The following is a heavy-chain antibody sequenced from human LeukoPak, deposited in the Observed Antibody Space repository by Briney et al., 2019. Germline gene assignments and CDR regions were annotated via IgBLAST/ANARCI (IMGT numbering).Heavy chain of an antibody. CDR1: EFAFSTYN. CDR2: ISTGSSTT. J-gene: IGHJ4*02. Sequence: GGSLRLSCAASEFAFSTYNMNWVRQAPGKGLEWVSYISTGSSTTYYADSVKGRFTISRDNVENSLYLQMSSLRDEDTAMYYCARVAAGYSVNYFDYWGQGTLVTVSS. D-gene: IGHD4-23*01. CDR3: ARVAAGYSVNYFDY. V-gene: IGHV3-48*02.